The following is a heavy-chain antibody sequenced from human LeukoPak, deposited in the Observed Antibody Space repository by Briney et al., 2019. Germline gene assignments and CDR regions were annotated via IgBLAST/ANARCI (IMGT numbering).Heavy chain of an antibody. CDR1: GGTFSSSA. J-gene: IGHJ4*02. CDR3: AGVKGLGPNNLGSEY. V-gene: IGHV1-69*04. Sequence: GASVKVSCKASGGTFSSSAISWVRQAPGQGLEWMWRIIPLFGIANSAQKFRGRGTITAAKSTSTAYLELSSLRSEDTAVYYSAGVKGLGPNNLGSEYWGQGTLGTVSS. CDR2: IIPLFGIA. D-gene: IGHD1-26*01.